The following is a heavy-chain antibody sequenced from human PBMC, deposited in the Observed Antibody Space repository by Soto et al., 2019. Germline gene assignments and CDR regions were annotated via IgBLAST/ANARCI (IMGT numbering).Heavy chain of an antibody. CDR2: VSYDGSSE. V-gene: IGHV3-30*18. CDR3: AKAGYCTRGNCYDYYRYGMDV. J-gene: IGHJ6*02. CDR1: GFTFSDYG. D-gene: IGHD3-10*01. Sequence: VQMVESGGGVVQPGRSLRLTCAVSGFTFSDYGMHWVRQAPRKGLEWVAVVSYDGSSEFYADSVKCRFTISRDNSKNTLHLQMNSLRPEDTAVYYCAKAGYCTRGNCYDYYRYGMDVWGQGTAVTVSS.